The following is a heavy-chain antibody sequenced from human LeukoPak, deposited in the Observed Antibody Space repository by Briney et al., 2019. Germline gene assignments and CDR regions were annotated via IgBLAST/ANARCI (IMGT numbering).Heavy chain of an antibody. V-gene: IGHV1-24*01. J-gene: IGHJ6*02. CDR3: ASGYTYGYYSYYGMDV. CDR2: FDPEDGET. D-gene: IGHD5-18*01. Sequence: ASVKVSCKVSGYTLTELSMHWVRQAPGKGLEWMGGFDPEDGETIYAQKFQGRVTMTEDTSTDTAYMELSSLRSEDTAVYYCASGYTYGYYSYYGMDVWGQGTTVTVSS. CDR1: GYTLTELS.